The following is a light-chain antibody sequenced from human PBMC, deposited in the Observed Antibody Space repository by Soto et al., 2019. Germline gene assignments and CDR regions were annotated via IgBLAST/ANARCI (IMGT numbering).Light chain of an antibody. CDR1: QTVNSDY. V-gene: IGKV3-20*01. CDR2: GVF. CDR3: QHYDGSPRT. J-gene: IGKJ2*01. Sequence: ETVLTQSPGTVSLSPGERATLSCTTSQTVNSDYLAWYQQKPGQAPRLLIYGVFNRATGIPDRFSGSGSGTYFTLTISGLEPEDSAVYYXQHYDGSPRTFGQGTNLEI.